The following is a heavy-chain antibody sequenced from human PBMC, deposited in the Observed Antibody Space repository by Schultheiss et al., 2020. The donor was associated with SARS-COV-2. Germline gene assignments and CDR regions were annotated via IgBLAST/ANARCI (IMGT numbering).Heavy chain of an antibody. CDR1: GFTFSSYA. J-gene: IGHJ1*01. D-gene: IGHD5-12*01. Sequence: GGSLRLSCAASGFTFSSYAMSWVRQAPGKGLEWVSAISGSGGSTYYADSVKGRFTISRDNSKNTLYLQMNSLRAEDTAVYYCAKDLRQDVVATIHHWGQGTLVTVSS. V-gene: IGHV3-23*01. CDR3: AKDLRQDVVATIHH. CDR2: ISGSGGST.